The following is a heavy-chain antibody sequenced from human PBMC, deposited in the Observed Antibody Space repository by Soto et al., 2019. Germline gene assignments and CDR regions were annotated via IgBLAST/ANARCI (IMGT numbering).Heavy chain of an antibody. D-gene: IGHD5-18*01. CDR2: ISYDGSLQ. J-gene: IGHJ4*02. CDR1: GFAFSSYG. V-gene: IGHV3-30*03. Sequence: QAQLVESGGGVVQPGRSLRLSCAASGFAFSSYGMHWVRQAPGTGLEWVAVISYDGSLQHYADSVKGRFTISRDNSKNVVLLQMISLLAEDTAVYYCVSDRGYGHASVPYSWGQGTLVSVSS. CDR3: VSDRGYGHASVPYS.